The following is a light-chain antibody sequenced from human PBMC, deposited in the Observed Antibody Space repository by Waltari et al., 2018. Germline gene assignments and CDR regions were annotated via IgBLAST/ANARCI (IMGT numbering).Light chain of an antibody. V-gene: IGLV2-8*01. CDR2: EVS. Sequence: QSALPQPPSASGSPGQSVTISCTGPSSDVGGYNYVSWYQQHPGKAPNLMIYEVSTRPSGVPDRFSGSKSGNTASLTVSGLQAEDEADYYCSSYAGSNNYVFGTGTKVTVL. CDR3: SSYAGSNNYV. CDR1: SSDVGGYNY. J-gene: IGLJ1*01.